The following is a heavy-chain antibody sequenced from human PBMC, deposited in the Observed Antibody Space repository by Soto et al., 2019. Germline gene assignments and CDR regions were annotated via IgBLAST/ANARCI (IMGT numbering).Heavy chain of an antibody. CDR3: VRAMVVTQTWFYP. CDR2: IYYSGST. V-gene: IGHV4-30-4*01. D-gene: IGHD2-21*02. J-gene: IGHJ5*02. CDR1: GGSISSGDYY. Sequence: QVQLQESGPGLVKPSQTLSLTCTVSGGSISSGDYYWSWIRQPPGKGLEWIGYIYYSGSTYYNPSRKSRVTISLDTSKNQFTLKLSSVTAADTAVYYCVRAMVVTQTWFYPWGQGTLVTVSS.